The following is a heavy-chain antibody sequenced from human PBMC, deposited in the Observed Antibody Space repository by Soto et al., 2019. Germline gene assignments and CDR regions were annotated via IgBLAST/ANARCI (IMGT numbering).Heavy chain of an antibody. CDR2: LSHDGSNK. J-gene: IGHJ4*02. Sequence: QVQLVESGGGVVQPGRSLRLSCAASGFIFSAFGIHWVRQAPGKGLEWVAILSHDGSNKYYADSVRGRFSISRDNSKNTVYLQMNSLRADDTAVYYCARDRDGGTYTYFDNWGQGTRVTVSS. CDR1: GFIFSAFG. CDR3: ARDRDGGTYTYFDN. D-gene: IGHD1-26*01. V-gene: IGHV3-30*03.